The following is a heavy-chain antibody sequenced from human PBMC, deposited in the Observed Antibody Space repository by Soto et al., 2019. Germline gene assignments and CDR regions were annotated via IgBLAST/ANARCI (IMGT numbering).Heavy chain of an antibody. J-gene: IGHJ6*03. Sequence: ASVKVSCKASGYTFTSYDSNWVRQATGQGLEWMGWMNPNSGNTGYAQKFQGRVTMTRNTSISTAYMELSSLRSEDTAVYYCARSPTNNGYYYYYMDVWGKGTTVTVSS. V-gene: IGHV1-8*01. CDR1: GYTFTSYD. CDR3: ARSPTNNGYYYYYMDV. CDR2: MNPNSGNT. D-gene: IGHD2-8*01.